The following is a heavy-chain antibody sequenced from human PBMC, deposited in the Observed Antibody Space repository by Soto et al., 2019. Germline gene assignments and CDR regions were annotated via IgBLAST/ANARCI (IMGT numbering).Heavy chain of an antibody. D-gene: IGHD3-10*01. CDR1: GGSFSGYY. V-gene: IGHV4-34*01. CDR3: ARGSGYYGSGSYYNVRWFDP. CDR2: INHSGST. Sequence: SETLSLTCAVYGGSFSGYYWSWIRQPPGKGLEWIGEINHSGSTNYNPSLKSRVTISVDTSKNQFSLKLSSVTAADTAVYYCARGSGYYGSGSYYNVRWFDPWGQGTLVTVSS. J-gene: IGHJ5*02.